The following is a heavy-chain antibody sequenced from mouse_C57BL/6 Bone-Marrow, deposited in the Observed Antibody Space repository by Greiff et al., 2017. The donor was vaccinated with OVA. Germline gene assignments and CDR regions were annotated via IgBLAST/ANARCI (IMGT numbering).Heavy chain of an antibody. J-gene: IGHJ2*01. CDR2: IDPSDSYT. D-gene: IGHD2-3*01. V-gene: IGHV1-50*01. CDR3: ARDDGYYNFDY. Sequence: QVHVKQPGAELVKPGASVKLSCKASGYTFTSYWMQWVKQRPGQGLEWIGEIDPSDSYTNYTQKFKGKATLTVDTSSSTAYMQLSSLTSEDSAVYYCARDDGYYNFDYWGQGTTLTVSS. CDR1: GYTFTSYW.